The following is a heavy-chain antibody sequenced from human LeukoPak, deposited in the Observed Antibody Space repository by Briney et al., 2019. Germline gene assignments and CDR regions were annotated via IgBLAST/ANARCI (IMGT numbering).Heavy chain of an antibody. J-gene: IGHJ4*02. CDR2: IYYSGST. CDR3: ARVGYASRDHGYKIGVFDY. Sequence: SETLSLTCTVSGGSISSSSYYWGWIRQPPGKGLEWIGSIYYSGSTYYNPSLKSRVTISVDTSKNQFSLKLSSVTAADTAVYYCARVGYASRDHGYKIGVFDYWGQGTLVTVSS. D-gene: IGHD5-24*01. V-gene: IGHV4-39*07. CDR1: GGSISSSSYY.